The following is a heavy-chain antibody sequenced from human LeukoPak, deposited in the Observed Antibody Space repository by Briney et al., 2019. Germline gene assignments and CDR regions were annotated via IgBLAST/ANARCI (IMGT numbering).Heavy chain of an antibody. V-gene: IGHV3-11*01. CDR1: GFTFSDYY. D-gene: IGHD3-10*01. J-gene: IGHJ4*02. CDR3: ARDLAPPPYYYGTGCPDD. Sequence: AGGSLRLSCAASGFTFSDYYMSWIRQAPGKGLEWVSYISSSGSTIYYADSVKGRFTISRDNAKNSLYLQMNSLRAEDTAVYYCARDLAPPPYYYGTGCPDDWGQGTLVTVSS. CDR2: ISSSGSTI.